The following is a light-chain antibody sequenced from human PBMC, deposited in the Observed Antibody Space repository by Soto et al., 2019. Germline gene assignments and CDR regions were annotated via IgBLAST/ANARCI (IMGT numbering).Light chain of an antibody. V-gene: IGKV1-27*01. J-gene: IGKJ3*01. CDR3: QKYDSVPFT. CDR2: AAS. Sequence: DIQMTQSPSSLSASVGDRVTITCRASQGIYNYLAWYQQKPGKVPKLLIYAASTLISGVPSRFSGRGSWTDFTLTISSLQPEDVATYYCQKYDSVPFTFGPGTTVDIK. CDR1: QGIYNY.